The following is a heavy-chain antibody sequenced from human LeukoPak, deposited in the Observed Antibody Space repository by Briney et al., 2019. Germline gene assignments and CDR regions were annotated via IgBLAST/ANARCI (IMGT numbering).Heavy chain of an antibody. D-gene: IGHD4-17*01. J-gene: IGHJ5*02. CDR2: IEKDGSER. Sequence: GGSLRLSCAVSGFTFSSHWMSWVRQAPGKGLEWVANIEKDGSERYYVDSVKGRFTISRDNAKNSLYLQMNSLRAEDTAVYYCTVFGDSNHWGQGTLVTVSS. CDR1: GFTFSSHW. V-gene: IGHV3-7*03. CDR3: TVFGDSNH.